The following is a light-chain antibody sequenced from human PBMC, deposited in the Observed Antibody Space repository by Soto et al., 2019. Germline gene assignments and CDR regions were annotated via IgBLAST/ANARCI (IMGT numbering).Light chain of an antibody. J-gene: IGKJ1*01. Sequence: EIVMTQSPATLSVSPGESATLSCRASQSVSSNLAWYQQKPGQAPRLLIYGASTRATGIPARFSGSGSGTEFTLTISNLQSEDFAVYYWQQYNNWPRTFGQGTKVEIK. V-gene: IGKV3-15*01. CDR1: QSVSSN. CDR2: GAS. CDR3: QQYNNWPRT.